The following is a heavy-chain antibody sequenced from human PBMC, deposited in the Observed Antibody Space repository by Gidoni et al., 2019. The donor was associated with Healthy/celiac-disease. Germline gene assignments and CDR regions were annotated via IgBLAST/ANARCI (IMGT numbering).Heavy chain of an antibody. V-gene: IGHV4-34*01. Sequence: QVQLQQWGAGLLKPSETLSLTCAVYGGSFSGYCWSWIRQPPGKGLEWIGEINHSGSTNYNPSLKSRVTISVDTSKNQFSLKLSSVTAADTAVYYCARGNFGWYTYWGQGTLVTVSS. J-gene: IGHJ4*02. CDR3: ARGNFGWYTY. D-gene: IGHD6-19*01. CDR2: INHSGST. CDR1: GGSFSGYC.